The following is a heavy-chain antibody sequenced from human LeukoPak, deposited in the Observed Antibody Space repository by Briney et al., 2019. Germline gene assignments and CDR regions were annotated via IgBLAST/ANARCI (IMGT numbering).Heavy chain of an antibody. Sequence: GASVKVSCKASGYTFTGYYMHWVRQAPGQGLEWMGWINPNSGGTNYAQKFQGRVTMTRDTSISTAYMELSRLRSEDTAVYYCATFKYYYGSGSYWAGYFDYWGQGTLVTVSS. CDR1: GYTFTGYY. CDR3: ATFKYYYGSGSYWAGYFDY. CDR2: INPNSGGT. V-gene: IGHV1-2*02. D-gene: IGHD3-10*01. J-gene: IGHJ4*02.